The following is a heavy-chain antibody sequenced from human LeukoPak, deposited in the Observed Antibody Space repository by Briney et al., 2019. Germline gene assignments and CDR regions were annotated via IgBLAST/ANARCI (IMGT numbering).Heavy chain of an antibody. V-gene: IGHV1-3*01. CDR2: INAGNGNT. CDR3: ASGCSSTSCPVDY. Sequence: EASVKVSCKASGYTFTSYAMHWVRQAPGQRLEWMGWINAGNGNTKYSQKFQGRVTITRDTSASTAYMELSSLRSEDSAVYYCASGCSSTSCPVDYWGQGTLVTVSS. J-gene: IGHJ4*02. D-gene: IGHD2-2*01. CDR1: GYTFTSYA.